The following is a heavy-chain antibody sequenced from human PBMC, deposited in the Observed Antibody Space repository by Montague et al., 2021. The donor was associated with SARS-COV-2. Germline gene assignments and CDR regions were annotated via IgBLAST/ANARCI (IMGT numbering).Heavy chain of an antibody. D-gene: IGHD2-21*02. CDR1: GGSISGHY. V-gene: IGHV4-59*11. Sequence: SETLSLTCSVSGGSISGHYWSWIRQPPGKGLEFVGYLYYSGSTSFNLSHRSRVTISLDTSKNQFFLKLRSMTAADTAVYYCARGDGGVALRSWGQGTLVTVSS. J-gene: IGHJ5*02. CDR2: LYYSGST. CDR3: ARGDGGVALRS.